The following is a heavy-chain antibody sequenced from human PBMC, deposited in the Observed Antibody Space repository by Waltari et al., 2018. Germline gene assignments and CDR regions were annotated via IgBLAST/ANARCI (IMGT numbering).Heavy chain of an antibody. J-gene: IGHJ4*02. D-gene: IGHD2-21*02. Sequence: QVQLVQSGAEVKKPGSSVKVSCKASGGTFSSYAISWVRQAPGQGLEWMGGSIPIFGTANYAQKFQGRVTITADESTSTAYMELSSLRSEDTAVYYCARAPYHCGGDCFRLDYWGQGTLVTVSS. V-gene: IGHV1-69*12. CDR3: ARAPYHCGGDCFRLDY. CDR2: SIPIFGTA. CDR1: GGTFSSYA.